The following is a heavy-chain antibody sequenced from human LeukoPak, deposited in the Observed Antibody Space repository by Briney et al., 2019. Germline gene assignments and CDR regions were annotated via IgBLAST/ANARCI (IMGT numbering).Heavy chain of an antibody. D-gene: IGHD1-26*01. CDR3: ARGVNSPL. CDR2: ISSSGSTI. J-gene: IGHJ4*02. V-gene: IGHV3-48*03. CDR1: GFTFSSYE. Sequence: GGSLRLSCAASGFTFSSYEMNWVRQAPGKGLEWVSYISSSGSTIYYADSVKGRFTISRANAKHPLYLQMNSLRAEDTAVYYCARGVNSPLWGQRTLVTVSS.